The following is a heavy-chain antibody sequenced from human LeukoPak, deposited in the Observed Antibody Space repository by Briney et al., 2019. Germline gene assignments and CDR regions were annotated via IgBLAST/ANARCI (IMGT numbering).Heavy chain of an antibody. D-gene: IGHD6-19*01. CDR2: IWYDGSNK. V-gene: IGHV3-33*06. CDR3: AKAENSGWYDY. J-gene: IGHJ4*02. CDR1: GFTFSSYG. Sequence: GGSLRLSCAASGFTFSSYGMHWVRQAPGKGLEWVAVIWYDGSNKYYADSVKGRFTISRDNSKNTLYLQMNSLRAEDTAVYYCAKAENSGWYDYWGQGTLVTVSS.